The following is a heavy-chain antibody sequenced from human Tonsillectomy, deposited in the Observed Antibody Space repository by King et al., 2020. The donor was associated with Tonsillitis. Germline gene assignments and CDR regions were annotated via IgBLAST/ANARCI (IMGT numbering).Heavy chain of an antibody. CDR1: RFTFSNAW. Sequence: DVQLVESGGGLVKPGGSLRLSCAASRFTFSNAWMSWVRQAPGKGLEWVGRIKSKTDGGTTDYAAPVKGRFTISRDDSKNTLYLQMNSLKTEDTAVYFCTTGPRYSSGWYVRDYWGQGTLVTVSS. J-gene: IGHJ4*02. CDR3: TTGPRYSSGWYVRDY. CDR2: IKSKTDGGTT. D-gene: IGHD6-19*01. V-gene: IGHV3-15*01.